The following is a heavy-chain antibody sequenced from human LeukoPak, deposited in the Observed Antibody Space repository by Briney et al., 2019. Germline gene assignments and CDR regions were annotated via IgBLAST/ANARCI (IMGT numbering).Heavy chain of an antibody. J-gene: IGHJ6*02. CDR1: GYTFTSYG. CDR2: ISAYNGNT. CDR3: AREGGYGYGSFLLLLGMDV. Sequence: GASVKVSCKASGYTFTSYGISWVRQAPGQGLEWMGWISAYNGNTNYAQKLQGRVTMTTDTSTSTAYMELRSLRSDDTAVYYCAREGGYGYGSFLLLLGMDVWGQGTTVTVSS. V-gene: IGHV1-18*01. D-gene: IGHD5-18*01.